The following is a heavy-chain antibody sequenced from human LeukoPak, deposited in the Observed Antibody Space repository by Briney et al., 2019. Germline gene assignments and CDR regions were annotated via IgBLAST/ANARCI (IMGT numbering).Heavy chain of an antibody. D-gene: IGHD6-19*01. V-gene: IGHV1-69*13. J-gene: IGHJ4*02. CDR3: AREYSSGWYFDY. Sequence: SVKVSCKASGGTFISYAISWVRQAPGQGLEWMGGINPIFGTANYAQKFQGRVTITADESTSTAYMELSSLRSEDTAVYYCAREYSSGWYFDYWGQGTLVTVSS. CDR1: GGTFISYA. CDR2: INPIFGTA.